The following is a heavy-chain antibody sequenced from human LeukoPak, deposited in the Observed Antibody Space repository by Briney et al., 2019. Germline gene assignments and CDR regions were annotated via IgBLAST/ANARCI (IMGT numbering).Heavy chain of an antibody. V-gene: IGHV4-4*07. D-gene: IGHD3-16*01. CDR2: IYSGGNT. Sequence: PSETLSLTCTVSGGSISSYYWSWIRQPAGKGLEWIGRIYSGGNTNYNPSLKSRVTMSVDTSKNQFSLKLSSVTAADTAVYYCARGSVITFRGVTQTGGNWFDPWGQGTLVTVSS. CDR3: ARGSVITFRGVTQTGGNWFDP. J-gene: IGHJ5*02. CDR1: GGSISSYY.